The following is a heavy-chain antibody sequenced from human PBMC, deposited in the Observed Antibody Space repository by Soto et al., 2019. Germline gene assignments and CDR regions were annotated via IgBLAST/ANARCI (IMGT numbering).Heavy chain of an antibody. CDR2: ISGSGGTT. Sequence: EVQVLESGGGLVQPGGSLRLSCAASGFTFTSFAMTWVRQSPGKGLEWVSAISGSGGTTYYADSVKGRFTISGDISRNTLFLQMNSLRAEDTAVYFCGKGKTWDWNFYYYMDVWGKGTTVTVSS. J-gene: IGHJ6*03. D-gene: IGHD1-1*01. CDR1: GFTFTSFA. V-gene: IGHV3-23*01. CDR3: GKGKTWDWNFYYYMDV.